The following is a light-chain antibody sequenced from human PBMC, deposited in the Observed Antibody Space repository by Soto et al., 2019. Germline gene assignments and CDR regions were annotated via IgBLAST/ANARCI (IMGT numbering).Light chain of an antibody. CDR2: NVN. CDR1: SSDVGGYHY. J-gene: IGLJ2*01. Sequence: QSALTQPRSVSGSPGQSVTIACTGTSSDVGGYHYVSWYQHHPGTAPKLMIFNVNERPSGVPARFSGSKSGNTASLTSSGLQAEDEADYYCCSYAGIDTLVFGGGTKLTVL. CDR3: CSYAGIDTLV. V-gene: IGLV2-11*01.